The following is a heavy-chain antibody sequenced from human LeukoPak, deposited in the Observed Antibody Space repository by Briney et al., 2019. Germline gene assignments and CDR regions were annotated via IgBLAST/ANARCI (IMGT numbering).Heavy chain of an antibody. D-gene: IGHD1-1*01. V-gene: IGHV3-23*01. CDR1: GFTFSSNA. J-gene: IGHJ4*02. Sequence: GGSLRLSCVGSGFTFSSNAMSWVRQAPGKGLEWVSHILGDGGKTYYAESVKGRFTISRDNSKNTLYLQMNSLRVEDTATYFCAKRGNLATKEFDSWGQGTLVTVSS. CDR3: AKRGNLATKEFDS. CDR2: ILGDGGKT.